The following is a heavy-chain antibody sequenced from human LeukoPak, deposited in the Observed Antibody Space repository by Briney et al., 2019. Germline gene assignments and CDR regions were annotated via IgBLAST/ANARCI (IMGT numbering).Heavy chain of an antibody. CDR1: GFTFSSYW. CDR3: ARDSVDTAMPILDY. J-gene: IGHJ4*02. V-gene: IGHV3-33*08. D-gene: IGHD5-18*01. CDR2: IWYDGSNK. Sequence: PGGSQRLSCAASGFTFSSYWMSWVRQAPGKGLERVAVIWYDGSNKYYADSVKGRFTISRDNSKNTLYLQMNSLRAEDTAVYYCARDSVDTAMPILDYWGQGTLVTVSS.